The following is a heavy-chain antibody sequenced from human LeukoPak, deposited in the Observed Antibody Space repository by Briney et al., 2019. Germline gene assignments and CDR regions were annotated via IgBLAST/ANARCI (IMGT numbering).Heavy chain of an antibody. Sequence: GGSLRLSCAASGFTFSSYAMHWVRQAPGKGLEWVAVISYDGGNKYYADSAKGRFTISRDNSKNTLYLQMNSLRAEDTAVYYCARDQQLVQDNWFDPWGQGTLVTVSS. CDR1: GFTFSSYA. J-gene: IGHJ5*02. CDR3: ARDQQLVQDNWFDP. V-gene: IGHV3-30*04. D-gene: IGHD6-13*01. CDR2: ISYDGGNK.